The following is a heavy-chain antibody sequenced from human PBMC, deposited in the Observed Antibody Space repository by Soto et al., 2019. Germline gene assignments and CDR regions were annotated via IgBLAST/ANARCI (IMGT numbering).Heavy chain of an antibody. CDR2: INWNSGNI. CDR3: AKDGFAFSYDYGLEV. Sequence: EEQLVESGGTLVQPGRSLRLSCAASGFTFDDYAMHWVRQAPGKGLEWVSGINWNSGNIGYADSVKGRFTISRDNAKNSLYLQIDSLRGEDTALYYCAKDGFAFSYDYGLEVWGQGTSVTVSS. D-gene: IGHD3-10*01. J-gene: IGHJ6*02. CDR1: GFTFDDYA. V-gene: IGHV3-9*01.